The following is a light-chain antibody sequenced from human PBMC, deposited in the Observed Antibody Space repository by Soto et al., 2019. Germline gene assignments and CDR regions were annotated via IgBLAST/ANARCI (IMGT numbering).Light chain of an antibody. CDR3: QQSYSTPFT. V-gene: IGKV1-39*01. CDR2: AAS. CDR1: QSIRSY. J-gene: IGKJ3*01. Sequence: DIQMTQSPSSLSASVGDSVTITCRASQSIRSYLNWYQQKPGKAPKPLIYAASSLQSGVPSRFSGSGSGTDFTLTISSLQPEDFATYYCQQSYSTPFTFGPGTKVDIK.